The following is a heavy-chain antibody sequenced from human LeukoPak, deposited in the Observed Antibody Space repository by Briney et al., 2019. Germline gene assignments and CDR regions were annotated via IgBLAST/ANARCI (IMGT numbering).Heavy chain of an antibody. D-gene: IGHD6-13*01. CDR1: GDTFTNYA. CDR3: ARGIGLYSSSWYGVDAFDI. Sequence: GASVKVSCKASGDTFTNYAIHWVRQAPGQRLEWMAWINGGNGNTKSSHEFRGRLTITRDTSASTAYMELSSLRSEDTAVYYCARGIGLYSSSWYGVDAFDIWGQGTMVTVSS. V-gene: IGHV1-3*01. J-gene: IGHJ3*02. CDR2: INGGNGNT.